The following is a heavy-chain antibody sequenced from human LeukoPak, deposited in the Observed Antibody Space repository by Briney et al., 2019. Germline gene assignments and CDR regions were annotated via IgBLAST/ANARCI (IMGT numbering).Heavy chain of an antibody. V-gene: IGHV2-5*02. J-gene: IGHJ5*02. CDR1: GFSLTTRGVG. Sequence: SGPTLVKPPQTLTLTCTFSGFSLTTRGVGVGWIRQPPGKALEWLSLIYWDDDKRYSPSLKSRLTVTKDTSKRQVVLTMTNMDPVDTATYYCAHTSYYYGSGSYRRFDPWGQGTLVTVSS. CDR2: IYWDDDK. CDR3: AHTSYYYGSGSYRRFDP. D-gene: IGHD3-10*01.